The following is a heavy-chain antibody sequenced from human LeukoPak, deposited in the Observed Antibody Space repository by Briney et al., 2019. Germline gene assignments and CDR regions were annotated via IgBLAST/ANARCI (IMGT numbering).Heavy chain of an antibody. CDR2: ISTSGDDI. CDR1: GFTFTNYE. D-gene: IGHD1-26*01. V-gene: IGHV3-48*03. Sequence: GGSLRLSCAASGFTFTNYEMHWVRQTPGKGLEWLSYISTSGDDIKYADSVKGRFTISRDNAKNSVSLQINSLRAEDTAVYYCARGPTTYYYYYMDVWGKGTTVTISS. CDR3: ARGPTTYYYYYMDV. J-gene: IGHJ6*03.